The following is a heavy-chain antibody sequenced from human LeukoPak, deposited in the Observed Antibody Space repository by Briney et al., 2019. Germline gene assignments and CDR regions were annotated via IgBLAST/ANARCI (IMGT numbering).Heavy chain of an antibody. CDR2: ISATGGST. Sequence: GGSLRLSCAASGFTFSSYPMNWVRQSPERGLECVSAISATGGSTSYADSLKGRFTISRDNSKNTLYLQMSSLTVEDTAVYYCAKECGRDYDDRAFDIWGQGTMVTVSS. CDR1: GFTFSSYP. J-gene: IGHJ3*02. V-gene: IGHV3-23*01. CDR3: AKECGRDYDDRAFDI. D-gene: IGHD3-22*01.